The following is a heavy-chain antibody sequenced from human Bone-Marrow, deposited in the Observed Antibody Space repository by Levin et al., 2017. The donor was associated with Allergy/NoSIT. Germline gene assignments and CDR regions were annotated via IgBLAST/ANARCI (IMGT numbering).Heavy chain of an antibody. CDR1: GGSISSFY. CDR3: ARDRTQRSRGTTYYYGMDV. CDR2: IYYSGST. V-gene: IGHV4-59*01. Sequence: SQTLSLTCTVSGGSISSFYWSWIRQPPGKGLEWIGYIYYSGSTNYNPSLKSRVTISLDTSKNQLSLKLTSVAAADTAVYYCARDRTQRSRGTTYYYGMDVWGQGTTVTVSS. D-gene: IGHD1-1*01. J-gene: IGHJ6*02.